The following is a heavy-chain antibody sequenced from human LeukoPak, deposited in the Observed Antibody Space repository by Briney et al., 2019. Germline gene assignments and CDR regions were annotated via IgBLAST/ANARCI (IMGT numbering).Heavy chain of an antibody. D-gene: IGHD4-23*01. CDR1: GGSISSGSYY. J-gene: IGHJ4*02. CDR2: IYTSGST. Sequence: SQTLSLTCTVSGGSISSGSYYWSWIRQPAGKGLEWIGRIYTSGSTNYNPSLKSRVTISVDTSKNQFSLKLSSVTAADTAVYYCARGNTYGGNSGGGGYYFDYWGQGALVTVSS. CDR3: ARGNTYGGNSGGGGYYFDY. V-gene: IGHV4-61*02.